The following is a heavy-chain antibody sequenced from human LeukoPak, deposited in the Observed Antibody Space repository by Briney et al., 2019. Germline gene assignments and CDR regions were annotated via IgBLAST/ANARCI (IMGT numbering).Heavy chain of an antibody. CDR2: IKSKTDGGTT. CDR3: TTEDYDYVWGSYRLFDY. V-gene: IGHV3-15*01. D-gene: IGHD3-16*02. CDR1: GFTFSNAC. J-gene: IGHJ4*02. Sequence: GGSLRLSCAASGFTFSNACMSWVRQAPGKGLEWVCCIKSKTDGGTTDYTAPVKGRFTTSRDDSKNTLYLQMNSLKTEDTAVYYCTTEDYDYVWGSYRLFDYWGQGTLVTVSS.